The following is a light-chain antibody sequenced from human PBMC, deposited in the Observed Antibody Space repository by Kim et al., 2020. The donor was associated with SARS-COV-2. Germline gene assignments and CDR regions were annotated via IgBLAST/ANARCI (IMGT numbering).Light chain of an antibody. CDR3: QKYNSAPWT. J-gene: IGKJ1*01. CDR1: QDIANS. Sequence: DIQMTQSPSSLSASVGDRVTITCRASQDIANSLAWYQQKPGKAPKLLIYAASTLQSGVPSRFSGSGSGTEFTLTISSLQTEDVATYYCQKYNSAPWTFGPGTKVDIK. V-gene: IGKV1-27*01. CDR2: AAS.